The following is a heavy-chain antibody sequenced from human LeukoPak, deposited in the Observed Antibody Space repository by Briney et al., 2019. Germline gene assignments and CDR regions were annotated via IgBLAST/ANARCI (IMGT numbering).Heavy chain of an antibody. CDR1: GGSFRGYY. J-gene: IGHJ4*02. Sequence: SETLSLTCAVYGGSFRGYYWSWLRQPPGKGLEWIGEINHSGSTNYNPSLKSRVTISVDTSKNQFSLKLSSVTAADTAVYYCARSRMAFDYWGQGTLVTVSS. V-gene: IGHV4-34*01. CDR3: ARSRMAFDY. D-gene: IGHD5-24*01. CDR2: INHSGST.